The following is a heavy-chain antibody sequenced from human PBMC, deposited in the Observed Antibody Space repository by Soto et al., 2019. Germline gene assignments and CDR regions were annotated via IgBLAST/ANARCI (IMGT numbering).Heavy chain of an antibody. D-gene: IGHD3-9*01. CDR2: ISGTGRVT. Sequence: PGGSLRLSCGASECTFISYAMSWVRQAPGKGLEWVSGISGTGRVTNYADSVRGRFTISRDNSKNTLYLQMSSLRAEDTAIYYCAKEFHDDILTRIEYFHHSGPGPRVTVSS. J-gene: IGHJ1*01. V-gene: IGHV3-23*01. CDR3: AKEFHDDILTRIEYFHH. CDR1: ECTFISYA.